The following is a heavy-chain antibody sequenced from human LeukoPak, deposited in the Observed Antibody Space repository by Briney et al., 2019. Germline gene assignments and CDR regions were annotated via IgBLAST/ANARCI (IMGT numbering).Heavy chain of an antibody. J-gene: IGHJ5*02. CDR2: INPSGGST. CDR3: ARGTGTTMSWFDP. CDR1: GYTFTSYY. V-gene: IGHV1-46*01. Sequence: ASVKVSCKASGYTFTSYYMHWVRQAPGQGLEWMGIINPSGGSTSYAQKFQGRVTITADESTSTAYMELSSLRSEDTAVYYCARGTGTTMSWFDPWGQGTLVTVSS. D-gene: IGHD1-1*01.